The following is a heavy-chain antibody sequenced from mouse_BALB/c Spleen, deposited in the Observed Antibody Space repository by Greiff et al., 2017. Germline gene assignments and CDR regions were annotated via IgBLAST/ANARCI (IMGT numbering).Heavy chain of an antibody. CDR1: GFTFTDYY. V-gene: IGHV7-3*02. Sequence: EVKLMESGGGLVQPGGSLRLSCATSGFTFTDYYMSWVRQPPGKALEWLGFIRNKANGYTTEYSASVKGRFTISRDNSQSILYLQMNTLRAEDSATYYCARGYYGGTYFDVWGAGTTVTVSS. CDR3: ARGYYGGTYFDV. J-gene: IGHJ1*01. CDR2: IRNKANGYTT. D-gene: IGHD1-1*01.